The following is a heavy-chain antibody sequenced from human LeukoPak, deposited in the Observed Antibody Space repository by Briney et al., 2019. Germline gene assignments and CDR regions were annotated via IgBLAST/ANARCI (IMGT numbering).Heavy chain of an antibody. D-gene: IGHD2-2*01. Sequence: LSLTCTVAGGSISSGGYYWSWVREPPVKGLEWIGYIYDSGSTYYNPSVKSRVTISVDTSKNQSSLKLSSATAADTAVYYCARSSTTDANHYYYYMDVWGRGTTVTVSS. V-gene: IGHV4-30-2*01. CDR2: IYDSGST. J-gene: IGHJ6*03. CDR3: ARSSTTDANHYYYYMDV. CDR1: GGSISSGGYY.